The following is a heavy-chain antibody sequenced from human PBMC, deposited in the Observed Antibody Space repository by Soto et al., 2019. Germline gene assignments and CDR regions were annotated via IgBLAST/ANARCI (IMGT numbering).Heavy chain of an antibody. V-gene: IGHV4-59*01. CDR3: ARDSILRVRDFDY. CDR2: IYYTGTT. CDR1: GGSISSYY. J-gene: IGHJ4*02. Sequence: LSLTCTVSGGSISSYYWSWIRQPPGKGLEWIGYIYYTGTTNYNPSLKSRVVMSLDTTKNHFSLKLSSVTAADTAVYYCARDSILRVRDFDYWGLGTLVTV. D-gene: IGHD3-10*01.